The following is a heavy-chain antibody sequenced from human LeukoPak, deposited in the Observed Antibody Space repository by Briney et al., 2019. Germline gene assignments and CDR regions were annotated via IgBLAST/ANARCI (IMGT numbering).Heavy chain of an antibody. D-gene: IGHD3-10*01. Sequence: QPGRSLRPSCAASGFTFDDYAMHWVRQAPGKGLEWVSGISWNSGSIGYADSVKGRFTISRDNAKNSLYLQMKSLRAEDTALYYCGKDVEFNRLNYFDYWGQGTLVTVSS. CDR3: GKDVEFNRLNYFDY. V-gene: IGHV3-9*01. CDR2: ISWNSGSI. J-gene: IGHJ4*02. CDR1: GFTFDDYA.